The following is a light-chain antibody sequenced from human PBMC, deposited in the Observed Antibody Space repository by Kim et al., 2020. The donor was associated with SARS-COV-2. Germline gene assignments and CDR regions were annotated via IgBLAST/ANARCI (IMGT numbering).Light chain of an antibody. V-gene: IGKV1-12*01. CDR1: QAINIW. J-gene: IGKJ5*01. CDR2: AAS. CDR3: QQANSFPLT. Sequence: DIQMTQSPSSVSASVGDRVTITCRASQAINIWLAWYQQKPGKAPKVLIHAASTLQSGVPSRFSGSGSGRDFTLTISSLQPEEFATYYCQQANSFPLTFGQGTRLEIK.